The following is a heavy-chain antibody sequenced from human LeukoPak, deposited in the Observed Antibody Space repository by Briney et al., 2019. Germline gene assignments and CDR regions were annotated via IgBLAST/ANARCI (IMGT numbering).Heavy chain of an antibody. CDR3: ARGSSSSSWSRLVGFDYYYYGTDV. CDR1: GYTFTSYD. Sequence: ASVKVSCKASGYTFTSYDINWVRPATGQGLEWMGWMNPNSGNTGYAQKFQGRVTMTRNTSISTAYMELSSLRSEDTAVYYCARGSSSSSWSRLVGFDYYYYGTDVWGQGTTVTVSS. V-gene: IGHV1-8*01. CDR2: MNPNSGNT. J-gene: IGHJ6*02. D-gene: IGHD6-13*01.